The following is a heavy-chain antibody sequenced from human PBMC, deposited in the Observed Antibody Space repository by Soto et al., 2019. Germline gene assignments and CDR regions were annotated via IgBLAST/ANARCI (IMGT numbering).Heavy chain of an antibody. D-gene: IGHD3-10*01. CDR3: ARSYYYGSGSELDS. CDR1: GGSLSGSNW. CDR2: IYHRGNT. V-gene: IGHV4-4*02. Sequence: QVQLQESGPGLVKPSGTLSLTCVVSGGSLSGSNWWTWVRQPPGKGLGWIGEIYHRGNTNYNPSLKSGVTISLDKSNNQFSLGLSSVTAADTSVYYFARSYYYGSGSELDSWGQGTLVTVSS. J-gene: IGHJ4*02.